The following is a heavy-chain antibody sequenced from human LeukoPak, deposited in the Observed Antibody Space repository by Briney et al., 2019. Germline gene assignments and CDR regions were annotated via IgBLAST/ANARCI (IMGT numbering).Heavy chain of an antibody. Sequence: NPSETLSLTCTVSGYSISSGYYWGWIRQPPGKGLEWIGNIYPTGSTYYNPSLKSRVTISVDTSKNQFSLKVSSVSAADTAVYYCARAYSSSWYWNWFDPRGQGTLVTVSS. CDR3: ARAYSSSWYWNWFDP. D-gene: IGHD6-13*01. CDR2: IYPTGST. J-gene: IGHJ5*02. CDR1: GYSISSGYY. V-gene: IGHV4-38-2*02.